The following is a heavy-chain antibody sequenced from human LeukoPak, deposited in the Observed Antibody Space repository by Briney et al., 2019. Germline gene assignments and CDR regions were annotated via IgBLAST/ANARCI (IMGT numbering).Heavy chain of an antibody. CDR2: ISAYDGGT. Sequence: ASVKVSCKASGYSFTSYGFSWVRQAPGQGLEWLGWISAYDGGTNYEQKFQGRLTMTTETSTTTAYMELRSLRSDDPAVYYCARSLYIVVVPGPLWFDPWGQGTLVTVSS. V-gene: IGHV1-18*01. D-gene: IGHD2-2*01. CDR1: GYSFTSYG. J-gene: IGHJ5*02. CDR3: ARSLYIVVVPGPLWFDP.